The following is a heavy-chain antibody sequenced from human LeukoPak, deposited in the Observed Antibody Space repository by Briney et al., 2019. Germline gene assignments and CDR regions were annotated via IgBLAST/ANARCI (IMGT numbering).Heavy chain of an antibody. CDR2: IYYSGST. J-gene: IGHJ2*01. CDR1: GGSISSYY. CDR3: ARSFLGDWYFDL. V-gene: IGHV4-59*01. Sequence: SETLSLTCTVSGGSISSYYWRWIRQPPGRGLEWIGCIYYSGSTNYNPSLKSRVTISVDTSKDQFSLRLTSVTAADTAVYYCARSFLGDWYFDLWGRGTLVTVSS. D-gene: IGHD1-26*01.